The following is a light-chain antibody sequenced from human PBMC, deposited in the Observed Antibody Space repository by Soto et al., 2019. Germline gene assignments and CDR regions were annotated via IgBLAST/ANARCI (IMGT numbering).Light chain of an antibody. CDR3: QHYNSYSEA. V-gene: IGKV1-5*03. CDR2: KAS. CDR1: QTISSW. Sequence: TQSPDTLSLSPGERATLSCRASQTISSWLAWYQQKPGKAPKLLIYKASTLKSGVPSRFSGSGSGTEFTLTISSLQPDDFATYYCQHYNSYSEAFGQGTKVELK. J-gene: IGKJ1*01.